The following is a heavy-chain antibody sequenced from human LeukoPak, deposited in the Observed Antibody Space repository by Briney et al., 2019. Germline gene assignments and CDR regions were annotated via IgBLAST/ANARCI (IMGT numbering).Heavy chain of an antibody. D-gene: IGHD6-25*01. V-gene: IGHV3-9*01. Sequence: PGRSLRLSCAASGFTFDDYAMHWVRQAPGKGLEWVSGISWNSGSIGYADSVKGRFTISRDNAKNSLYLQMNSLRAEDTAVYYCAAATLAAIFDYWGQGTLVTVSS. CDR3: AAATLAAIFDY. J-gene: IGHJ4*02. CDR1: GFTFDDYA. CDR2: ISWNSGSI.